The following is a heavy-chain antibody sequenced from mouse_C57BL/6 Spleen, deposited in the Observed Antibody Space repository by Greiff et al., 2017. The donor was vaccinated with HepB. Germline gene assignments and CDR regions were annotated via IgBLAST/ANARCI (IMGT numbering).Heavy chain of an antibody. Sequence: HVQPQQPGAELVKPGASVKLSCKASGYTFTSYWMHWVKQRPGQALEWIGMIHPNSGSTNYNDKFKSKATLTVDKSSSTAYMQLSSLTCEDSAVYCGTSAYSNWGYAMDYWGQGTSDTVSS. CDR3: TSAYSNWGYAMDY. J-gene: IGHJ4*01. V-gene: IGHV1-64*01. CDR2: IHPNSGST. D-gene: IGHD4-1*01. CDR1: GYTFTSYW.